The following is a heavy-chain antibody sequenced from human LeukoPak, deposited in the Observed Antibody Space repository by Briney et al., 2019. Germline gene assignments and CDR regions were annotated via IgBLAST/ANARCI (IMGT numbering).Heavy chain of an antibody. CDR2: IYHSGST. CDR3: ARTPIAVAGKILFDY. Sequence: SETLSLTCAVSGGSISSSNWWSWVRQPPGKGLEWIGEIYHSGSTNYNPSLKSRVTISVDKSKNQFSLKLSSVTAADTAVYYCARTPIAVAGKILFDYRGQGTLVTVPS. V-gene: IGHV4-4*02. J-gene: IGHJ4*02. CDR1: GGSISSSNW. D-gene: IGHD6-19*01.